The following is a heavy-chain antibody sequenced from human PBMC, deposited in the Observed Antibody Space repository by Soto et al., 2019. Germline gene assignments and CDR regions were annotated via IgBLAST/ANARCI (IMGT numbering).Heavy chain of an antibody. CDR1: GGSISSAAYY. D-gene: IGHD2-2*02. CDR2: ISHSGST. V-gene: IGHV4-31*03. Sequence: QVQLQEAGPGLVKPSQTLSLTCTVSGGSISSAAYYWSWIRQHPWKCLEWIGYISHSGSTYYNPSLTSRVIISVDTSKNQFSLSLTSVTAAYTAVYYCAREYTYGSNFFDCWGQGALVTVSS. CDR3: AREYTYGSNFFDC. J-gene: IGHJ4*02.